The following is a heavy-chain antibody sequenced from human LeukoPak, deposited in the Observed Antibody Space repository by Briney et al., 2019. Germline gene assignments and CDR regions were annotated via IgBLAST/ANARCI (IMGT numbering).Heavy chain of an antibody. CDR1: GGSIGSSSYY. CDR3: ARVAASDSSGYVLFGFDY. J-gene: IGHJ4*02. CDR2: IYYSGST. D-gene: IGHD3-22*01. V-gene: IGHV4-39*07. Sequence: SETLSLTCTVSGGSIGSSSYYWGWIRQPPGKGLEWIGSIYYSGSTYYNPSLKSRVTISVDTSKNQFSLKLSSVTAADTAVYYCARVAASDSSGYVLFGFDYWGQGTLVTVSS.